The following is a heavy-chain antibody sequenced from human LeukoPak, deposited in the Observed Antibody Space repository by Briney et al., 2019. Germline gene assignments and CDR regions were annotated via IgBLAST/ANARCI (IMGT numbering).Heavy chain of an antibody. J-gene: IGHJ5*02. D-gene: IGHD2-2*01. Sequence: GGSLRLSCAASGFTFSDYAMSWLRQAPGRGLEWVSTISSNGDTTYYAGSVKGRFTVSRDNSKNTLYLHMNSLRTEDTAVFYCAKRDCGSTSCHAYSWFDPWGQGTLVTVSS. CDR2: ISSNGDTT. CDR3: AKRDCGSTSCHAYSWFDP. CDR1: GFTFSDYA. V-gene: IGHV3-23*01.